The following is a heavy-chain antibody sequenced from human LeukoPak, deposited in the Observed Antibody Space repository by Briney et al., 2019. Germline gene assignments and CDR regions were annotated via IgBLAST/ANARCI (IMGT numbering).Heavy chain of an antibody. CDR3: AREIYGGCLNS. J-gene: IGHJ4*02. D-gene: IGHD4-23*01. CDR1: GFTFSTYS. Sequence: PGGSLRLSCAASGFTFSTYSMNWVRQAPGKGLEWVSYISSSSTAIYYADSVKGRFTISRDNARNSLCLQMNSLRDEDTAVYYCAREIYGGCLNSWGQGTLVTVSP. V-gene: IGHV3-48*02. CDR2: ISSSSTAI.